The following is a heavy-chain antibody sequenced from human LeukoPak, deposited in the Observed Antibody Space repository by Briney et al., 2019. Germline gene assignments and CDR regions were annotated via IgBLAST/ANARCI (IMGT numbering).Heavy chain of an antibody. V-gene: IGHV1-2*04. CDR1: GGTFSSYA. CDR3: ARDYYYGMDV. Sequence: EASVKVSCKASGGTFSSYAISWVRQAPGQGLEWMGWINPNSGGTNYAQKFQGWVTMTRDTSISTAYMELSRLRSDDTAVYYCARDYYYGMDVWGQGTTVTVSS. J-gene: IGHJ6*02. CDR2: INPNSGGT.